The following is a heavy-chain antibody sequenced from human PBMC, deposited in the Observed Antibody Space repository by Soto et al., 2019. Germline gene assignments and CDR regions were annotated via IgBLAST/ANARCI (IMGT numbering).Heavy chain of an antibody. CDR1: GDSISGSYF. V-gene: IGHV4-39*01. J-gene: IGHJ3*01. CDR3: ARHRNVLFGDDAFDF. D-gene: IGHD3-16*01. CDR2: IYYRGKT. Sequence: QLQLQESGPGLVKPSETLSLTCTVSGDSISGSYFWAWIRPPPGKGLESIGNIYYRGKTNYNPSLRSRVTLSVDTPRNQFSLKLTSVTAADTAVYFCARHRNVLFGDDAFDFWGQGTMVVVSS.